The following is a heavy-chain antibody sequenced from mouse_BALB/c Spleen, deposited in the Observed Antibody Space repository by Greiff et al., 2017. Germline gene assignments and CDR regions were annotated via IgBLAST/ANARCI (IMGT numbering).Heavy chain of an antibody. Sequence: VQLQQSGPGLVQPSQSLSITCTVSGFSLTSYGVHWVRQSPGKGLEWLGVIWSGGSTDYNAAFISRLSISKDNSKSQVFLKMNSLQTDDTARYYCARAGFYDGYSMDYWGQGTSVTVSS. CDR3: ARAGFYDGYSMDY. V-gene: IGHV2-4-1*01. CDR1: GFSLTSYG. J-gene: IGHJ4*01. CDR2: IWSGGST. D-gene: IGHD2-3*01.